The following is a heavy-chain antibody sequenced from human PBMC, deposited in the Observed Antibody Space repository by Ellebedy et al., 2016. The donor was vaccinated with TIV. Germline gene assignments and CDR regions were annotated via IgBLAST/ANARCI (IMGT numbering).Heavy chain of an antibody. D-gene: IGHD4-11*01. CDR2: ISYDGSQK. CDR1: GFTFSNFP. CDR3: ARGGDYRTLDF. Sequence: GESLKISXAASGFTFSNFPMHWVRPAPGKGLEWVAIISYDGSQKYYGDSVKGRFTISRDDSKSTLYLQMDSLKPDDTALYYCARGGDYRTLDFWGQGTLVTVSS. J-gene: IGHJ4*02. V-gene: IGHV3-30*04.